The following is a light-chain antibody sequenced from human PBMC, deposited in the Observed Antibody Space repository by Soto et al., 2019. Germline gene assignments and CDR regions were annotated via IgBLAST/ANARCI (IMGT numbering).Light chain of an antibody. CDR1: QSVSSN. J-gene: IGKJ4*01. Sequence: EIVMTQSPATLSLSPRERAALSCRASQSVSSNLAWYKQKPDQAPTLLSYGASGRATGVPARFSGSGSGTDFTLTISSLQSEDFAVYYCQQYNSWPLTFGGGTKVDI. CDR2: GAS. CDR3: QQYNSWPLT. V-gene: IGKV3-15*01.